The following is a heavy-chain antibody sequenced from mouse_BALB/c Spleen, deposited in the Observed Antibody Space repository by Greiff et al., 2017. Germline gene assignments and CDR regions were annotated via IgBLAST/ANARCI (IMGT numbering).Heavy chain of an antibody. CDR1: GYTFTSYW. V-gene: IGHV1-7*01. Sequence: QVQLKQSGAELAKPGASVKMSCKASGYTFTSYWMHWVKQRPGQGLEWIGYINPSTGYTEYNQKFKDKATLTADKSSSTAYMQLSSLTSEDSAVYYCARLERLPWFAYWGQGTLVTVSA. CDR3: ARLERLPWFAY. D-gene: IGHD1-2*01. CDR2: INPSTGYT. J-gene: IGHJ3*01.